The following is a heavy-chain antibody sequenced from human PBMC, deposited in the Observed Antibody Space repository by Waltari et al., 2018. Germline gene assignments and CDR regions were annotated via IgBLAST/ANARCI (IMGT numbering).Heavy chain of an antibody. D-gene: IGHD6-13*01. CDR3: ARDGAGDIDLDN. Sequence: EVQLVESGGDLIQPGGSLRLSCAAAGFTFNTYWMHWVRQVPGKGLVWVSRINGDGSGTMYADSVKGRFTISRDNAKNTFYLQMNSLRVEDTAVYYCARDGAGDIDLDNWGQGTLVTVSS. CDR1: GFTFNTYW. CDR2: INGDGSGT. V-gene: IGHV3-74*03. J-gene: IGHJ4*02.